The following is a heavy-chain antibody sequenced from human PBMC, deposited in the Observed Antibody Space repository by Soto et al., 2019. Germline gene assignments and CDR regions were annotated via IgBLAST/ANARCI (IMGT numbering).Heavy chain of an antibody. Sequence: QVQLVESGGGVVQPGRSLRLSCAASGFTISSYAMHWVRQAPGKGLEWVAVISYDGSNKYYADSVKGRFTISRDNSKNTLYLQMNSLRAEDTAVYYCARVYSGSYFGAVYYFDYWGQGTLVTVSS. J-gene: IGHJ4*02. D-gene: IGHD1-26*01. V-gene: IGHV3-30-3*01. CDR3: ARVYSGSYFGAVYYFDY. CDR1: GFTISSYA. CDR2: ISYDGSNK.